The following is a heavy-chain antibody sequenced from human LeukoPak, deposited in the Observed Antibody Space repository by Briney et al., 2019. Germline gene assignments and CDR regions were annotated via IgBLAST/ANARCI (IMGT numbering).Heavy chain of an antibody. V-gene: IGHV4-31*03. CDR1: GGSISSGGYY. CDR3: AYVVAGWYYFDY. Sequence: SETLSLTCTVSGGSISSGGYYWSWIRQHPGKGLEWIGCIYYSGSTYYNPSLKSRVTISVDTSKNQFSLKLSSVTAADTAVYYCAYVVAGWYYFDYWGQGTLVTVSS. D-gene: IGHD6-19*01. J-gene: IGHJ4*02. CDR2: IYYSGST.